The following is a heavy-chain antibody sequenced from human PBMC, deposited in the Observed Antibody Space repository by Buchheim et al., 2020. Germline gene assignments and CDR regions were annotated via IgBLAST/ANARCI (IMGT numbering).Heavy chain of an antibody. V-gene: IGHV3-48*01. CDR3: ARDFGGLRFGDYYGMDV. Sequence: EVQLVESGGGLVQPGGSLRLSCAASGFTFSSYSMNWVRQAPGKGLEWVSYISSSSSTIYYADSVKGRFTISRGNAKNSLYLQMNSLRAEDTAVYYCARDFGGLRFGDYYGMDVWGQGTT. D-gene: IGHD3-10*01. CDR2: ISSSSSTI. J-gene: IGHJ6*02. CDR1: GFTFSSYS.